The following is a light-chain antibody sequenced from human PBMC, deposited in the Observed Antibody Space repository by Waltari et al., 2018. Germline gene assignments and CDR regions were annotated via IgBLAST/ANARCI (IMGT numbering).Light chain of an antibody. Sequence: DIVMTQSPDSLAVSLGERVTITCRASQNINRWLAWYQQKPGKAPNLLIYKTSSLESGVPSRFSGSGSGTEFTLTIDTLQPDDFATYHCQQYKSYPWTFGQGTKVEI. V-gene: IGKV1-5*03. J-gene: IGKJ1*01. CDR2: KTS. CDR1: QNINRW. CDR3: QQYKSYPWT.